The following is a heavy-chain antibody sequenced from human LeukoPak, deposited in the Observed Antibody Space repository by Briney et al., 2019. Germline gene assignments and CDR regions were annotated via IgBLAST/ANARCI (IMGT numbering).Heavy chain of an antibody. J-gene: IGHJ4*02. CDR2: ISAYNGNT. D-gene: IGHD3-10*01. CDR1: GYTFTSYG. CDR3: ARSGSRLVWSGETMGYCDN. Sequence: ASVKVSCKASGYTFTSYGISWVRQAPGQGLEWMGWISAYNGNTNYAQKLQGRVTMTTDTSTSTAYMELRSLRSDDTAVYYCARSGSRLVWSGETMGYCDNWGQGTLVTVSS. V-gene: IGHV1-18*01.